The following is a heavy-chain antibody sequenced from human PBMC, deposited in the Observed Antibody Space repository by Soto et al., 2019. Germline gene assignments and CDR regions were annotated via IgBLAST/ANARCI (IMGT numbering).Heavy chain of an antibody. D-gene: IGHD1-26*01. CDR2: IIPIFGTA. CDR3: APTKGAGYNWFDP. CDR1: GGTFSSYA. Sequence: EASVKVSCKASGGTFSSYAISWVRQAPGQGLEWMGGIIPIFGTANYAQKFQGRVTITADESTSTAYMELSSLRSEDTAVYYCAPTKGAGYNWFDPWGQGTLVTVSS. J-gene: IGHJ5*02. V-gene: IGHV1-69*13.